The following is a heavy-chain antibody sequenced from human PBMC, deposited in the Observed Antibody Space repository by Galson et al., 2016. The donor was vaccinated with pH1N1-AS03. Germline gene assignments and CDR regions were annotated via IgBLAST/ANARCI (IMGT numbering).Heavy chain of an antibody. CDR2: VYYRGST. D-gene: IGHD6-19*01. CDR3: ARTVVAGWGYYFDY. CDR1: GDSIINYY. V-gene: IGHV4-59*01. Sequence: SETLSLTCTASGDSIINYYWSWIRQSPGKALEWIGYVYYRGSTNYNPSLKSRVTISMDTSKNQFSLNLGSVTAADTAVYYCARTVVAGWGYYFDYWGQGTLVTVSS. J-gene: IGHJ4*02.